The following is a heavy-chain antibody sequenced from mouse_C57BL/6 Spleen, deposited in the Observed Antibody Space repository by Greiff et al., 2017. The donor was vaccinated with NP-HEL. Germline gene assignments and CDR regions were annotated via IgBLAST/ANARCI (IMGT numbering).Heavy chain of an antibody. CDR1: GFTFSDYG. D-gene: IGHD3-2*02. CDR3: AKTAQATRAMDY. CDR2: ISSGSSTI. Sequence: EVKLMESGGGLVKPGGSLKLSCAASGFTFSDYGMHWVRQAPEKGLEWVAYISSGSSTIYYADTVKGRFTISRDNAKNTLFLQMTSLRSEDTAMYYCAKTAQATRAMDYWGQGTSVTVSS. J-gene: IGHJ4*01. V-gene: IGHV5-17*01.